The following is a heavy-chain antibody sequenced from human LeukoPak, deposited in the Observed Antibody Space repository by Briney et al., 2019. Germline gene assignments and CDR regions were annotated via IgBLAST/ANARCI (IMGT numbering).Heavy chain of an antibody. Sequence: PGGSLRLSCAASGFTFSSYGMHWVRQAPGKGLEWVAVIWYDGSNKYYADSVKGRFTISRDNSKNTLYLQMKSLRAEDTAVYYCAKGPRRNYYDSSGRVYYFDYWGQGTLVTVSS. J-gene: IGHJ4*02. CDR3: AKGPRRNYYDSSGRVYYFDY. CDR2: IWYDGSNK. V-gene: IGHV3-33*06. D-gene: IGHD3-22*01. CDR1: GFTFSSYG.